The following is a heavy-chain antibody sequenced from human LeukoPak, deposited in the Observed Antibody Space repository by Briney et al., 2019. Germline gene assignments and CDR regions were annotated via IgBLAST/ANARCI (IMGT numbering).Heavy chain of an antibody. CDR2: IRYYGTDE. D-gene: IGHD1-26*01. J-gene: IGHJ4*02. CDR3: AKSSGGYIGSYPDY. Sequence: PGGSLRLSCAASGFTFSNYGMHWVRQAPGKGLEWVAFIRYYGTDEYYADSVKGRFTISRDNSKNTLYLQMNSLGAEDTAVYYCAKSSGGYIGSYPDYWGQGTLVTVSS. CDR1: GFTFSNYG. V-gene: IGHV3-30*02.